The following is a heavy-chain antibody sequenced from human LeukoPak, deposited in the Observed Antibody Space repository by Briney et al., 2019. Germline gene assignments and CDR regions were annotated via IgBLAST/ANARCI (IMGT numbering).Heavy chain of an antibody. Sequence: ASVKVSCKASGYAFSMYSKYTIHWVRQAPGQRPEWMGWINAGFGETRYRQKFRGRVTLSADTSANTVYMELNSLTSEDTAVYYCARDSDTTDWAWVYWGQGTLVTVSS. CDR3: ARDSDTTDWAWVY. V-gene: IGHV1-3*01. CDR1: GYAFSMYSKYT. D-gene: IGHD3-9*01. J-gene: IGHJ4*02. CDR2: INAGFGET.